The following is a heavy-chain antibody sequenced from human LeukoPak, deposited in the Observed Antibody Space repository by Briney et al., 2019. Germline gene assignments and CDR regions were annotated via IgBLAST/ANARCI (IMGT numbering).Heavy chain of an antibody. J-gene: IGHJ5*02. CDR2: IIPILGIA. CDR3: ARLGYCSSTSCYTGGFDP. CDR1: GGTFSSYA. V-gene: IGHV1-69*04. Sequence: SVKVSFKASGGTFSSYAISWVRQAPGQGLEWMGRIIPILGIANYAQKFQGRVTITADKSTSTAYMELSSLRSEDTAVYYCARLGYCSSTSCYTGGFDPWGQGTLVTVSS. D-gene: IGHD2-2*02.